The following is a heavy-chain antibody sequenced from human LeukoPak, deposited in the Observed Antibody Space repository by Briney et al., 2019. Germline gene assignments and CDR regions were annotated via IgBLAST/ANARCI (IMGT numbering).Heavy chain of an antibody. V-gene: IGHV4-4*07. CDR2: IYTTGTT. D-gene: IGHD3-10*01. J-gene: IGHJ4*02. Sequence: PSETLSLTCTVSGDSITSYYWSWIRQSAEKGLEWIGRIYTTGTTNYNPSLTSRVTISLDTSTNQLSLRLTSVAAADTAVYYCARVLSGYGSGKGYFDSWGQGTLVTVSS. CDR1: GDSITSYY. CDR3: ARVLSGYGSGKGYFDS.